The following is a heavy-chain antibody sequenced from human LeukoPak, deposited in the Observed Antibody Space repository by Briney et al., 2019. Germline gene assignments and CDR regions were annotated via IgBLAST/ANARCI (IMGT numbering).Heavy chain of an antibody. CDR1: GDSVSSTSDN. V-gene: IGHV4-39*07. D-gene: IGHD5-24*01. J-gene: IGHJ4*02. Sequence: SETLSLTCSVSGDSVSSTSDNWGWIRQPPGKGLEWIGNIYYTGSTFYNPSLKSRVTMSVDTSNNQFSLKLSSVTAADTAVYYCAREPRDGYNRLDYWGQGTLVTVSS. CDR2: IYYTGST. CDR3: AREPRDGYNRLDY.